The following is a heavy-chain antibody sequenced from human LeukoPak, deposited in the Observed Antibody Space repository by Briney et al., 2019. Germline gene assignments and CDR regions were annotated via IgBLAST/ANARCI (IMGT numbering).Heavy chain of an antibody. V-gene: IGHV4-59*01. CDR3: ARGSHYYDSSGYYYSYWYFDL. CDR1: GGSFSGYY. Sequence: SETLSLTCAVYGGSFSGYYWSWIRQPPGKGLEWIGYIYYSGSTNYNPSLKSRVTISVDTSKNQFSLKLSSVTAADTAVYYCARGSHYYDSSGYYYSYWYFDLWGRGTLVTVSS. D-gene: IGHD3-22*01. J-gene: IGHJ2*01. CDR2: IYYSGST.